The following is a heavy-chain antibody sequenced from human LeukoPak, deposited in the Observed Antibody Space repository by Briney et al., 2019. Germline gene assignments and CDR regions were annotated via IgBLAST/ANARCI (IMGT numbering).Heavy chain of an antibody. CDR3: ARGTYYAPYYFDY. J-gene: IGHJ4*02. V-gene: IGHV4-59*12. CDR2: IYYSGST. D-gene: IGHD2/OR15-2a*01. Sequence: SETLSLTCTVSGGSISSYYWSWIRQPPGKGLEWIGYIYYSGSTNYNPSLKSRVTISVDKSKNQFSLKLSSVTAADTAVYYCARGTYYAPYYFDYWGQGTLVTVSS. CDR1: GGSISSYY.